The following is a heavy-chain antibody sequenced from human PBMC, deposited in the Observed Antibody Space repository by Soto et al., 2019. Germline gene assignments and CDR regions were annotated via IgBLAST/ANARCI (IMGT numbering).Heavy chain of an antibody. CDR2: IYYSGST. CDR1: GGSIGRHY. V-gene: IGHV4-59*11. CDR3: PRGGLYSSQTANFDS. J-gene: IGHJ5*01. Sequence: SETLSLTCIVSGGSIGRHYCNWIRQPPGKSLEWIGYIYYSGSTNYSPSLKSRVTMSVDTSKNQFSLSLNSVTTADTAVYYCPRGGLYSSQTANFDSWGQGILVTVSS. D-gene: IGHD6-19*01.